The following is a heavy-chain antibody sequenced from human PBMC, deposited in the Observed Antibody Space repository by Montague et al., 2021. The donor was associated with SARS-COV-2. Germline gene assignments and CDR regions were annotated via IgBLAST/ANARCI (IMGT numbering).Heavy chain of an antibody. J-gene: IGHJ6*02. D-gene: IGHD3-16*01. V-gene: IGHV3-9*01. CDR2: ISWNSGGI. CDR1: GFTFGDYA. Sequence: SLRLSCAASGFTFGDYAMHWVRQAPGKGLEWVSGISWNSGGIGYADSVKGRFTISRDNAKNSLYLQMNSLRAEDTALYYCAKGGLRLGLNYYYGMDVWGQGTTVTVSS. CDR3: AKGGLRLGLNYYYGMDV.